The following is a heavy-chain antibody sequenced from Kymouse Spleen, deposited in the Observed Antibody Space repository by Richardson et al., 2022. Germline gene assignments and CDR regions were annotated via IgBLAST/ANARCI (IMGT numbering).Heavy chain of an antibody. CDR2: ISGSGGST. V-gene: IGHV3-23*04. J-gene: IGHJ6*02. Sequence: EVQLVESGGGLVQPGGSLRLSCAASGFTFSSYAMSWVRQAPGKGLEWVSAISGSGGSTYYADSVKGRFTISRDNSKNTLYLQMNSLRAEDTAVYYCAKDEGYSGSYYYYYGMDVWGQGTTVTVSS. CDR3: AKDEGYSGSYYYYYGMDV. CDR1: GFTFSSYA. D-gene: IGHD5-12*01.